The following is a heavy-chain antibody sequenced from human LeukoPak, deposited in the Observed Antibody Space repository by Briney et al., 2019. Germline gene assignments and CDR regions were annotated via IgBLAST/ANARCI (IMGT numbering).Heavy chain of an antibody. D-gene: IGHD6-19*01. CDR3: AGLGSSGWPLDFGY. J-gene: IGHJ4*02. CDR1: GYSISSGYY. V-gene: IGHV4-38-2*01. CDR2: IYHSGST. Sequence: SETLSLTCAVSGYSISSGYYWGWIRQPPGKGLEWIGSIYHSGSTYYNPSLESRVTISVDTSKNQFSLKLSSVTAADTAVYYCAGLGSSGWPLDFGYWGQGTLVTVSS.